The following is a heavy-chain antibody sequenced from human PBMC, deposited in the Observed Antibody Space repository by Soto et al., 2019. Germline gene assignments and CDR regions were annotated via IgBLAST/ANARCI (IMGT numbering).Heavy chain of an antibody. V-gene: IGHV1-3*01. Sequence: QVQLVQSGAEVKKPGASVKDSCKASGYTFTSYAMHWVRQAPGQRLEWMGWINAGNGNTKYSQKFQGRVTITRDTSASTAYMELSSLRSEDTAVYYCARDRYSGYDRNNWFDPWGQGTLVTVSS. J-gene: IGHJ5*02. CDR1: GYTFTSYA. D-gene: IGHD5-12*01. CDR2: INAGNGNT. CDR3: ARDRYSGYDRNNWFDP.